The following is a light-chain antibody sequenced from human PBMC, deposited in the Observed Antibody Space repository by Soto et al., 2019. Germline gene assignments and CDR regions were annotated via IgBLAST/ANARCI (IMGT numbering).Light chain of an antibody. CDR3: QQYHNSPPT. CDR1: QSVSSSY. V-gene: IGKV3-20*01. J-gene: IGKJ1*01. CDR2: GTS. Sequence: EIEMTQSPGTLYISPGERATLSCRASQSVSSSYLAWYQQKPGQAPRLLIYGTSSRATGIPDRFSGGGSGTDFTLTISRLEPEDLAVYYCQQYHNSPPTFGQGTKVDIK.